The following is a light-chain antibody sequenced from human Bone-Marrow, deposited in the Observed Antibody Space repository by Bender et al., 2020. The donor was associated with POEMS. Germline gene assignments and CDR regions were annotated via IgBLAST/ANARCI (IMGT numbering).Light chain of an antibody. V-gene: IGLV1-44*01. CDR2: TDD. CDR3: AAWDDSLNGPV. CDR1: SSNIGSNA. Sequence: QSVLTQPPSASGTPGQRVTISCSGGSSNIGSNAVSWYQQFPGTAPRVLIYTDDQRPAGVPDRFSGSKSGTSASLAISGLQSEDESDYYCAAWDDSLNGPVFGGGTKLTVL. J-gene: IGLJ2*01.